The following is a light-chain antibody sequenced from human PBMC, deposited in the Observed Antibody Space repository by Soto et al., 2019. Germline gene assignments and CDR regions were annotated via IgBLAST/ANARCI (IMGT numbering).Light chain of an antibody. CDR2: GAS. J-gene: IGKJ2*01. V-gene: IGKV3-20*01. CDR1: QSVSSSY. CDR3: QHYGSSSMYT. Sequence: EIVLTQSPGTLSLSPGERATLSCRASQSVSSSYLAWYQQKPGQAPRLLIYGASSRPTGIPDRFSGSGSGTDVTLTISRLVPEDFAVYYCQHYGSSSMYTFGQGTKLEIK.